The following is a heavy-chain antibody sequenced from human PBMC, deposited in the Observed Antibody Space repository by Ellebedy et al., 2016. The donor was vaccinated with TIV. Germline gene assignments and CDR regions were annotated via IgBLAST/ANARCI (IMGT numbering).Heavy chain of an antibody. CDR1: GVSITNGDYY. V-gene: IGHV4-30-4*01. CDR2: IYYSGDT. D-gene: IGHD2-21*01. CDR3: ARLLIDAYSADS. Sequence: MPSETLSLTCTVSGVSITNGDYYWSWIRQSPGKGLEWIVDIYYSGDTHYNSALKRRLRISVDASKRQFSLRLDSVTAADSAVYFCARLLIDAYSADSWGQGTRVTVSS. J-gene: IGHJ5*02.